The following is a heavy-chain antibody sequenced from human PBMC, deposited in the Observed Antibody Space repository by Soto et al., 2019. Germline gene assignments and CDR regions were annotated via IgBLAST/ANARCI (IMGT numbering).Heavy chain of an antibody. CDR1: GYTFTSYY. CDR3: AREYVLRYFDPPVRAFDI. CDR2: INPSGGST. J-gene: IGHJ3*02. D-gene: IGHD3-9*01. Sequence: ASVKVSCKASGYTFTSYYMHWVRQAPGQGLEWMGIINPSGGSTSYAQKFQGRVTMTRDTSTSTVYMELSSLRSEDTAVYYCAREYVLRYFDPPVRAFDIWGQGTMVTVSS. V-gene: IGHV1-46*03.